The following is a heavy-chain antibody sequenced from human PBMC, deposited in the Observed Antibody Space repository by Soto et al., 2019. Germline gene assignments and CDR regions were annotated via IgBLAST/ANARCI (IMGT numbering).Heavy chain of an antibody. D-gene: IGHD1-1*01. Sequence: GGSLRLSCAASGFTFSSYAMHWVRQAPGKGLEWVAVISYDGSNKYYADSVKGRFTISRDNSKNTLYLQMNSLRAEDTAVYYCARAPPYPGTVFSLDYWGQGTLVTVSS. V-gene: IGHV3-30-3*01. CDR1: GFTFSSYA. J-gene: IGHJ4*02. CDR3: ARAPPYPGTVFSLDY. CDR2: ISYDGSNK.